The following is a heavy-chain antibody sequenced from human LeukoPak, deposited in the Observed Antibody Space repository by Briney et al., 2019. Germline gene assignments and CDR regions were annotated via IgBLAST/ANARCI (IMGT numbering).Heavy chain of an antibody. CDR3: ERQGDYYDSSGYYYYYYGMDV. J-gene: IGHJ6*02. CDR2: IYYSGST. V-gene: IGHV4-59*08. D-gene: IGHD3-22*01. CDR1: GGSISSYY. Sequence: KPSETLSLTCTVSGGSISSYYWSWIRQPPGKGLEWIGYIYYSGSTNYNPSLKSRVTISVDTSKNQFSLKLSSVTAADTAVFYCERQGDYYDSSGYYYYYYGMDVWGQGTTVTVSS.